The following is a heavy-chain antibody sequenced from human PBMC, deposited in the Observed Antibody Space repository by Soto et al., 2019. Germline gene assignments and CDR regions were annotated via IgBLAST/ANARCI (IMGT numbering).Heavy chain of an antibody. V-gene: IGHV3-21*01. CDR2: ISSSSSYI. J-gene: IGHJ5*02. D-gene: IGHD2-15*01. CDR3: ARDIVVNGWFDP. CDR1: GFTFSSYS. Sequence: PGESLKISCAASGFTFSSYSMNWVRQAPGKGLEWVSSISSSSSYIYYADSVKGRFTISRDNAKNSLYLQMNSLRAEDTAVYYCARDIVVNGWFDPWGQGTLVTVSS.